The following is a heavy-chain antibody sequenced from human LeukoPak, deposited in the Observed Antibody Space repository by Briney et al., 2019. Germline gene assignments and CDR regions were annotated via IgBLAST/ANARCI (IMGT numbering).Heavy chain of an antibody. CDR2: IKEDGTEA. CDR1: EFSFSSYW. V-gene: IGHV3-7*01. D-gene: IGHD5-12*01. J-gene: IGHJ6*03. CDR3: ARDRGGFDRSYFYYFMDA. Sequence: GGSLRLSCVGSEFSFSSYWMSWVRQAPGKGLEWVANIKEDGTEAYYMDSVKGRFTISRDNAKESLYLQMNSLRVEDTAVYYCARDRGGFDRSYFYYFMDAWGDGNTVTVSS.